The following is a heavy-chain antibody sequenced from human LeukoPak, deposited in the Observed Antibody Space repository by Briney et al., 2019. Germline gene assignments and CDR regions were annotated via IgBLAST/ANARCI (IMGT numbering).Heavy chain of an antibody. Sequence: GGSLRLSCAASGFTFSTYCMHWVRHAPGKGLVWVSHINPDGSQTNYADSVTGRFTISRDNAKNTLYLQMNSLRAEDTAVYYCARDPVRRDSYWGQGTLVTVSS. J-gene: IGHJ4*02. V-gene: IGHV3-74*01. D-gene: IGHD3-10*01. CDR2: INPDGSQT. CDR3: ARDPVRRDSY. CDR1: GFTFSTYC.